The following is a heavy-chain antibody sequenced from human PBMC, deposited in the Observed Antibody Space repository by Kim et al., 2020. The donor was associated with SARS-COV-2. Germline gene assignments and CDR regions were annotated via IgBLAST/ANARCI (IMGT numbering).Heavy chain of an antibody. CDR1: GFTFSTYA. V-gene: IGHV3-23*01. CDR3: AKWIRGYCRSGDCYSL. Sequence: GGSLRLSCAASGFTFSTYAMSWVRQAPGKGLEWVSSISSTGGGTYYVDSVKGRFTISRDNSKNTLYLQMNTLRAEDTAVYYCAKWIRGYCRSGDCYSLWGQGTLVTVSS. D-gene: IGHD2-15*01. J-gene: IGHJ4*02. CDR2: ISSTGGGT.